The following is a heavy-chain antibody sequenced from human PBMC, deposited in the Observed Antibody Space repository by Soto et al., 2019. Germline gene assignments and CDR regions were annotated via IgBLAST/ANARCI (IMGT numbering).Heavy chain of an antibody. CDR2: ISYDEIDK. CDR3: AKDSGYQLPDNSFYYGLEV. D-gene: IGHD2-2*01. V-gene: IGHV3-30*18. Sequence: TWGSPTLSCATSGFTFTSHAMHWVRQNPGKGLEWVAAISYDEIDKKYASSVKGRFTVSRDNVKNTLSLQMNSLRPEDTAVYYCAKDSGYQLPDNSFYYGLEVLGHGITVPVS. CDR1: GFTFTSHA. J-gene: IGHJ6*02.